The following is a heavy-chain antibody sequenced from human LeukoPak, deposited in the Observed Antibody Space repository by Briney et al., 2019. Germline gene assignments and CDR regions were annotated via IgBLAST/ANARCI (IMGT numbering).Heavy chain of an antibody. CDR3: ARGKVAGTYYFDY. Sequence: SGTLSLTCAVYGGSFSGYYWSWIRQPPGKGLEWIGEINHSGSTNYNPSLKSRVTISVDTSKNQFSLKLSSVTAADTAVYYCARGKVAGTYYFDYWGQGTLVTVSS. CDR2: INHSGST. D-gene: IGHD6-19*01. V-gene: IGHV4-34*01. J-gene: IGHJ4*02. CDR1: GGSFSGYY.